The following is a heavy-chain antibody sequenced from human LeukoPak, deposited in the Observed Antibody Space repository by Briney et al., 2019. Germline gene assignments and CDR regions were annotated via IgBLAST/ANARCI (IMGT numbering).Heavy chain of an antibody. CDR3: ARDILTPRYYYGMDV. J-gene: IGHJ6*02. CDR1: GFTVSSNY. D-gene: IGHD3-9*01. Sequence: SGGSLRLSCAASGFTVSSNYMSWVRQAPGKGLEWVSVIYSGGSTYYADSVKGRITISRDNSKNTLYLQMNSLRAEDTAVYYCARDILTPRYYYGMDVWGQGTTVTVSS. V-gene: IGHV3-66*01. CDR2: IYSGGST.